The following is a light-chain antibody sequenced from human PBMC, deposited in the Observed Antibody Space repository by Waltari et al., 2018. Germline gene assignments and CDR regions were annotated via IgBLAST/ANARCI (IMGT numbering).Light chain of an antibody. CDR2: DAS. CDR3: QQRSNWPGT. CDR1: QSVSSY. V-gene: IGKV3-11*01. Sequence: EIVLTQSPATLSLSPGERATLSCRASQSVSSYLAWYQQKPGQAPRLLIYDASSRATGIPTRFRGSGSGTDFTLTISSLEPEDFAVYYCQQRSNWPGTFGQGTKLEIK. J-gene: IGKJ2*01.